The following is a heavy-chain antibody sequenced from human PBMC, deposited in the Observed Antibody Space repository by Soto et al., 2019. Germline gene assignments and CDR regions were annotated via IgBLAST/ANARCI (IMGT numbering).Heavy chain of an antibody. V-gene: IGHV1-69*01. J-gene: IGHJ4*02. CDR1: GGSFGNSA. CDR3: ATGVIWIGYFAVDS. CDR2: FIPVYRTL. Sequence: QEQLVQSGAEVKKPGSSVKISCKASGGSFGNSAINWVRQTPGQGLEWLGGFIPVYRTLNYAQKFQGRVTITADESTGTAYMTLSSLASNDTAVHYCATGVIWIGYFAVDSWGQGTRVTVSS. D-gene: IGHD3-3*01.